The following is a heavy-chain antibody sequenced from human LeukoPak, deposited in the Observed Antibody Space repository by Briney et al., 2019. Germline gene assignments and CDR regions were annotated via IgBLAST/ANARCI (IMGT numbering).Heavy chain of an antibody. CDR1: GFMFDDYG. V-gene: IGHV3-20*04. CDR2: INWSGGRT. CDR3: ARDLTRADN. J-gene: IGHJ4*02. Sequence: PGGSLRLSCAASGFMFDDYGMNWVRQAPGKGPEWVSGINWSGGRTGYGDSLKGRFTISRDNAKNTLYLQMNSLRVEDTALYYCARDLTRADNWGQGTLVTVSS. D-gene: IGHD1/OR15-1a*01.